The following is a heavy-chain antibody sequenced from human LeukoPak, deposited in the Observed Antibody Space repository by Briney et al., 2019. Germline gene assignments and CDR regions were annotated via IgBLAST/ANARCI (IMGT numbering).Heavy chain of an antibody. J-gene: IGHJ4*02. CDR3: ARDKEWDYDFWVDY. CDR1: GFTFSTYN. V-gene: IGHV3-48*02. CDR2: ISTTSATI. D-gene: IGHD3-3*01. Sequence: PGGSLRLSCAASGFTFSTYNMNWVRQAPGKGLEWISFISTTSATIYYADSAKGRFTVSRDNAKNSLYLQMDSLRDEDTAVYYCARDKEWDYDFWVDYWGQGTLVTVSS.